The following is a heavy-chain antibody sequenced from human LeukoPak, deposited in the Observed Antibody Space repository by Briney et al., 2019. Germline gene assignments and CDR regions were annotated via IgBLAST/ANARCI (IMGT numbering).Heavy chain of an antibody. J-gene: IGHJ3*02. D-gene: IGHD6-13*01. V-gene: IGHV4-59*01. Sequence: KPSETPSLTCTVSGGSISGYYWGWIRQPPGKGLERVGYVHYSGTTNYNPSLKSRVTISLDTSKNQFSLKLRSLTAADTAMYYCARTQHSSSWSAFDIWGQGTMVSVSS. CDR1: GGSISGYY. CDR3: ARTQHSSSWSAFDI. CDR2: VHYSGTT.